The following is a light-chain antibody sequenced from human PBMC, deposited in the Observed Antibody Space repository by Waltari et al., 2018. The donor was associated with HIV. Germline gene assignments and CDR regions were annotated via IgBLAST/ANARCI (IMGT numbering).Light chain of an antibody. Sequence: AIQMTQSPPSLAASVGDRVTLTCRASQGIRNDLGWYQQKPGKAPKLLIYATSNLQSGVPSRFSGSGSDTDFTLTISSLQPEDCAVYYCQQYGSSEGFTFGPGTRVDI. J-gene: IGKJ3*01. V-gene: IGKV1-6*01. CDR2: ATS. CDR3: QQYGSSEGFT. CDR1: QGIRND.